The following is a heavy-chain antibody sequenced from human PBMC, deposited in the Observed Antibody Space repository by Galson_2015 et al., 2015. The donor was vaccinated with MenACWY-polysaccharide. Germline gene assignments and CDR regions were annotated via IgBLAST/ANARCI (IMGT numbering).Heavy chain of an antibody. D-gene: IGHD1-26*01. V-gene: IGHV4-61*01. CDR2: MSYSGRA. CDR3: AREPTFSGSFGWFDP. J-gene: IGHJ5*02. CDR1: GGSVSDTTYY. Sequence: ETLSLTCTVSGGSVSDTTYYWSWLRQPPGKGLEWIGYMSYSGRANQNPSLKSRVTIDLDTSKNQFSLRVTSVTAADTAMYYCAREPTFSGSFGWFDPWGRGTLVTVSS.